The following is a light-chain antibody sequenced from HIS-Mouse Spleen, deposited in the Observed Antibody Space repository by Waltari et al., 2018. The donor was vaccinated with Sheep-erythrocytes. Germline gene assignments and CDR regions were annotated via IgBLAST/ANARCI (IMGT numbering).Light chain of an antibody. CDR1: SSNTRSNY. Sequence: QSVLTQPPSASGTPGQRLTISSSGTSSNTRSNYVYSYQQLPGTAPKLLIYRNNQRPSGVPGRFSGSKSGTSASLAISGLRSEDEADYYCAAWDDSLSGPVFGGGTKLTVL. J-gene: IGLJ3*02. V-gene: IGLV1-47*01. CDR2: RNN. CDR3: AAWDDSLSGPV.